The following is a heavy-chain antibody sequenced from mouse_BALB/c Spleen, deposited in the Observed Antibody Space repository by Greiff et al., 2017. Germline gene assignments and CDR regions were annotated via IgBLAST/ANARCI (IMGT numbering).Heavy chain of an antibody. CDR1: GYSFTGYF. V-gene: IGHV1-20*02. J-gene: IGHJ4*01. CDR3: ARGSMITTHYAMDY. D-gene: IGHD2-4*01. CDR2: INPYNGDT. Sequence: EVKLVESGPELVKPGASVKISCKASGYSFTGYFMNWVMQSHGKSLEWIGRINPYNGDTFYNQKFKGKATLTVDKSSSTAHMELRSLASEDSAVYYCARGSMITTHYAMDYWGQGTSVTVSS.